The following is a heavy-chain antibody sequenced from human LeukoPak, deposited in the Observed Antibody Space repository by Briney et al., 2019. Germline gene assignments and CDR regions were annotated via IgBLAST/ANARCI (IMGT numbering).Heavy chain of an antibody. Sequence: ASVKVSCKASGYTFTGYYMHWVRQAPGQGLEWMGWIIPNSGGTNYAQKFQGRVTMTRDTSISTAYMELSRLRSDDTAVYYCARDLTGEAAHPTWGQGTLVTVSS. CDR3: ARDLTGEAAHPT. V-gene: IGHV1-2*02. CDR2: IIPNSGGT. J-gene: IGHJ5*02. CDR1: GYTFTGYY. D-gene: IGHD3-16*01.